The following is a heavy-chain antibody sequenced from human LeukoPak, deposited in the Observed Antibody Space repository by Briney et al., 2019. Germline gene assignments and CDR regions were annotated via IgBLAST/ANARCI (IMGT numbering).Heavy chain of an antibody. Sequence: SETLSLTCTVSGGSISTYYWSWIRQLPGKGLEWIGYIYYSGSTNYNPSLKSRVTISRDASKNQFSLKLSSVTAADTAVYYCARTTYDILTGYYYWFDPWGQGTLVTVSS. CDR2: IYYSGST. CDR1: GGSISTYY. V-gene: IGHV4-59*01. CDR3: ARTTYDILTGYYYWFDP. D-gene: IGHD3-9*01. J-gene: IGHJ5*02.